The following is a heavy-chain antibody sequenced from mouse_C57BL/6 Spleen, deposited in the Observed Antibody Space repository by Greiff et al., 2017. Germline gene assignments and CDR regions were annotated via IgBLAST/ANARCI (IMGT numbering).Heavy chain of an antibody. CDR2: IYPGDGDT. CDR3: ARDSRWYFDV. D-gene: IGHD6-1*01. Sequence: QVQLQQSGPELVKPGASVKISCKASGYAFSSSWMNWVKQRPGKGLERIGRIYPGDGDTNYNGKCKGKATLTADKSSSTAYMQLSSLTSEDSAVYFCARDSRWYFDVWGTGTTVTVSS. J-gene: IGHJ1*03. CDR1: GYAFSSSW. V-gene: IGHV1-82*01.